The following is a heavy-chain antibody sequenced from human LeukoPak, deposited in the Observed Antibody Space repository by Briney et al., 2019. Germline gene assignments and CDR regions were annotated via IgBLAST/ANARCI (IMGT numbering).Heavy chain of an antibody. CDR3: ARDSGRPYDYVWGSYRYTDAFDI. D-gene: IGHD3-16*02. CDR2: IYYSGST. J-gene: IGHJ3*02. Sequence: SETLSLTCTVSGGSISSYYWSWIRQPPGKGLEWIGYIYYSGSTNYNPSLKSRVTISVDTSKNQFSLKLSSVTAADTAVYYCARDSGRPYDYVWGSYRYTDAFDIWGQGTMVTVSS. V-gene: IGHV4-59*12. CDR1: GGSISSYY.